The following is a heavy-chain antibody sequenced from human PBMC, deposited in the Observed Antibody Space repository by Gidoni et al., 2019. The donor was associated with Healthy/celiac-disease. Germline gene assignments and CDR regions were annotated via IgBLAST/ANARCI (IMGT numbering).Heavy chain of an antibody. V-gene: IGHV3-23*01. J-gene: IGHJ5*02. CDR1: GFTFSSYA. Sequence: EVQLLESGGGLVQPGGSLRLSCSASGFTFSSYARRWVRQAPGKGLEWVSAISGSGGSIYYADSVKGRFTISRDNSKNTLYLQMNSLRAEDTAVYYCAKDAILWNWNYCPEGGDPWGQGTLVTVSS. CDR2: ISGSGGSI. CDR3: AKDAILWNWNYCPEGGDP. D-gene: IGHD1-7*01.